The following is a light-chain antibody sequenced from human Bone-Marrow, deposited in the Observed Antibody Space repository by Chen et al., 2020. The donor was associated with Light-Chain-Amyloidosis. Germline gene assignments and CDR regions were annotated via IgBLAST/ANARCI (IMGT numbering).Light chain of an antibody. CDR1: SSDVGGYNY. CDR3: TSYTNTNTLL. CDR2: DVS. Sequence: QSALPHPASVSGSPGQSIPISCTGTSSDVGGYNYVSWYQQHPGKAPKLMIYDVSNRPSGVSNRFSGSKSGNTASLTISGLQAEDEADYYCTSYTNTNTLLFGGGTELTVL. V-gene: IGLV2-14*03. J-gene: IGLJ3*02.